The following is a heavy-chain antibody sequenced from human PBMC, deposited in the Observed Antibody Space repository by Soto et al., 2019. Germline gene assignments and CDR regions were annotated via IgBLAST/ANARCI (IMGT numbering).Heavy chain of an antibody. J-gene: IGHJ4*02. CDR3: ARLAVSSTVFDYSQDY. CDR2: TRNKANSYTT. CDR1: GFTFSDHY. Sequence: GGSLRLSCAVSGFTFSDHYMGWVRQAPGKGLEWVGRTRNKANSYTTEYAASVKGRFTISRDDSKNSVYLQMNSLKTEDTAVYYCARLAVSSTVFDYSQDYWGQGTLVTVSS. D-gene: IGHD4-4*01. V-gene: IGHV3-72*01.